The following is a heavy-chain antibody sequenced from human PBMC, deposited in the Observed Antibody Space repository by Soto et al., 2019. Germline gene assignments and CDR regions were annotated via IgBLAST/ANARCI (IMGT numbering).Heavy chain of an antibody. CDR3: ARLLITMVRGVIPFDGWFDP. CDR1: GYSFITYW. Sequence: GESLKISCKGSGYSFITYWIGWVRQMPGKGLEWMAMIYPADSETRYSPSFQGHVTISAAKSISTAYLPWSSLKASDTAIYYCARLLITMVRGVIPFDGWFDPWGQGTLVTVSS. D-gene: IGHD3-10*01. J-gene: IGHJ5*02. CDR2: IYPADSET. V-gene: IGHV5-51*01.